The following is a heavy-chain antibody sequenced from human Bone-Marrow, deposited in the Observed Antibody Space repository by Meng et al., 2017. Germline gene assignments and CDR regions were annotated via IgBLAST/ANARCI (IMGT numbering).Heavy chain of an antibody. V-gene: IGHV2-5*01. CDR1: GFSLSTSGVG. J-gene: IGHJ5*02. Sequence: SGPTLVKPTHTLTLTCTFSGFSLSTSGVGVGWIRQPPGKALEWIALIYLNDDKRYSPSLKSRLTITKDTSKNQVVLTMTNMDPVDTATYYCAQLRDIVAVTAIYNWFDPWGQGTLVTVSS. D-gene: IGHD2-21*02. CDR2: IYLNDDK. CDR3: AQLRDIVAVTAIYNWFDP.